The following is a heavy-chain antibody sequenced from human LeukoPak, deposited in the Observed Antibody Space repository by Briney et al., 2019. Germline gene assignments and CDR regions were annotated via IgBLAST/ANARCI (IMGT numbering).Heavy chain of an antibody. CDR3: ARRILRQLGYLQH. J-gene: IGHJ1*01. V-gene: IGHV4-34*01. D-gene: IGHD6-13*01. Sequence: SETLSLTCAVYGGSFSGYYWSWIRQPPGKGLEWIGEINHSGSTNYNPSLKSRVTISVDTSKNQFSLKLSSVTAADTAVYYCARRILRQLGYLQHWGQGTLVTVSS. CDR2: INHSGST. CDR1: GGSFSGYY.